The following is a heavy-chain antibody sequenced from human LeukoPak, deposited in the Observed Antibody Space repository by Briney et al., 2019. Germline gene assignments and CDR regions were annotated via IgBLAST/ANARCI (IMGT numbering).Heavy chain of an antibody. V-gene: IGHV4-34*01. D-gene: IGHD6-6*01. CDR1: GGSFSGYY. CDR3: ARGQAARDFDY. Sequence: SETLSLTCAVYGGSFSGYYWSWIRQPPGKGLEWIGEINHSGSTNYNPSLKSRVTISVDASKNQFSLKLSSVTAADTAVYYCARGQAARDFDYWGQGTLVTVSS. CDR2: INHSGST. J-gene: IGHJ4*02.